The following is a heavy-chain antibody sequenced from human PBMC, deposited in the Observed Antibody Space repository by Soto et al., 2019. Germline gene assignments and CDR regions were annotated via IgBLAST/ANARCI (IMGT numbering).Heavy chain of an antibody. CDR3: ALDTGLYHDGMDV. D-gene: IGHD2-2*01. J-gene: IGHJ6*02. Sequence: EVLLLESGGGFVQPGGSLRLSCEASGFTVDYHAMHWVRQRPGGGLEWVAGISWKSDSDGDADSVTGRFSISRANIQHSVHLQMNSLRPAASALYYCALDTGLYHDGMDVWGQWTRVTVSS. CDR1: GFTVDYHA. CDR2: ISWKSDSD. V-gene: IGHV3-9*01.